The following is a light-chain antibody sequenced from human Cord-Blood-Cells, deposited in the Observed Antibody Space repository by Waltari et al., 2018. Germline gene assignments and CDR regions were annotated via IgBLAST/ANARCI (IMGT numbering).Light chain of an antibody. CDR3: QVWDSSSDHVV. CDR1: NIGSKS. Sequence: SYVLTQPPSVSVVPGKTARITCGGNNIGSKSVPWYQQKPGRAPVLVVYDDSDRPSGIPERFSGSNSGNTATLTISRVEAGDEADYYCQVWDSSSDHVVFGGGTKLTVL. V-gene: IGLV3-21*03. J-gene: IGLJ2*01. CDR2: DDS.